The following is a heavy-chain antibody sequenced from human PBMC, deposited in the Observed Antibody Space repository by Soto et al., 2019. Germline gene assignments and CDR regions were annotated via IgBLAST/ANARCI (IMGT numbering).Heavy chain of an antibody. CDR3: AKESSSWFN. CDR1: GFTFSTYA. J-gene: IGHJ4*02. D-gene: IGHD6-13*01. Sequence: AGSLRLSCATSGFTFSTYAMSWVRQAPGKGLEWVSVISGGGGSTYYVDSVKGRFTISRDNSKNTLYLQMNSLRAEDTAVYFCAKESSSWFNWGQGTLVTVSS. CDR2: ISGGGGST. V-gene: IGHV3-23*01.